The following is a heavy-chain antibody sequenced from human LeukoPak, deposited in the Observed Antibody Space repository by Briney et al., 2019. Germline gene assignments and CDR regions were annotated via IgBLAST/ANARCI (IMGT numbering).Heavy chain of an antibody. V-gene: IGHV4-61*02. CDR2: IYTTGVT. J-gene: IGHJ5*02. CDR3: AREFLASRRNWVDP. CDR1: GDSISHGTYY. Sequence: SQTLFLTCSVSGDSISHGTYYWSWIRQPAGQGLEWIGRIYTTGVTNYNPSLKTRVTISVDPSLNQFSLNLTSVTAADTAVYYCAREFLASRRNWVDPWGQGTLVTVSS. D-gene: IGHD6-6*01.